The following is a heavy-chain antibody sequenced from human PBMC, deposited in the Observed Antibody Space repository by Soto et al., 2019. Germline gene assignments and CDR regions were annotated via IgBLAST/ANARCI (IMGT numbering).Heavy chain of an antibody. V-gene: IGHV1-24*01. CDR3: ATLPRTIERTPAAIWSFDS. J-gene: IGHJ4*02. D-gene: IGHD2-2*01. Sequence: SVKVSCKVSGYSLSDLSIHWVRQAPGKGLEWMGGLDAEDGETIYAQKLQGRGTMTEDTSTDTAYMELSSLTSEDTAMYYCATLPRTIERTPAAIWSFDSWGQGTLVTVSS. CDR2: LDAEDGET. CDR1: GYSLSDLS.